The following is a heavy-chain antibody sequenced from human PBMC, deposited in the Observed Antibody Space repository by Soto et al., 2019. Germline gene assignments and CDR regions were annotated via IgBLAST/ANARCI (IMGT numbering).Heavy chain of an antibody. J-gene: IGHJ4*02. Sequence: ASVKVSCKASGYTFTSYAMNWVRQAPGQGLEWMGWINTNTGNPTYAQGFTGRFVFSLDTSVSTAYLQICSLKAEDTAVYYCARDYYDSSGYYYVSDYWGQGTLVTAPQ. V-gene: IGHV7-4-1*01. D-gene: IGHD3-22*01. CDR3: ARDYYDSSGYYYVSDY. CDR2: INTNTGNP. CDR1: GYTFTSYA.